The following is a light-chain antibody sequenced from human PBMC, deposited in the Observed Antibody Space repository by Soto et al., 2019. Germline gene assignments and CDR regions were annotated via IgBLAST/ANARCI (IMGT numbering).Light chain of an antibody. CDR1: QSVSSN. J-gene: IGKJ3*01. Sequence: EIVMTQSPATLSVSPGERATLSCRASQSVSSNLAWYQQKPGQAPRLLIYGASTRATGIPARFSGSGSGTEFTITISSLQSEDFAAYYCQQYNNWPPFTFGPGTKVDIK. CDR3: QQYNNWPPFT. CDR2: GAS. V-gene: IGKV3-15*01.